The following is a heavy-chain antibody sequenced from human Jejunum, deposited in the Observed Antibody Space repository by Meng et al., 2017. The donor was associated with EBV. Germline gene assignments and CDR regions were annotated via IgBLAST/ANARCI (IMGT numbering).Heavy chain of an antibody. CDR1: GYSISNSNW. V-gene: IGHV4-28*01. Sequence: QVQLQESGPGLVKPSDTLALTCAVSGYSISNSNWWGWIRQPPGKGLEWICYIYYTGTTYYNPSLKSRVTMSIDTSKNHFSLKLTSVTTMDTAVYYCAKRMPGTGFDYWGQGTLVTVSS. J-gene: IGHJ4*02. CDR3: AKRMPGTGFDY. D-gene: IGHD1-1*01. CDR2: IYYTGTT.